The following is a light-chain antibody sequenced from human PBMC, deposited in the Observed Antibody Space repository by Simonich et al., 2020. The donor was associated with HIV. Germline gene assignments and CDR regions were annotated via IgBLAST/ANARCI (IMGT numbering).Light chain of an antibody. J-gene: IGLJ2*01. V-gene: IGLV2-8*01. CDR3: SSYSGSNNLV. CDR1: SSYVGGYNY. Sequence: QSALPQPVSVSGSPGQSVPLSCTGTSSYVGGYNYVSWYKQPPGKAPKLMIYEVSERPSGVPDRFSGSKAGNTASLTVSGLQAEDEADYYCSSYSGSNNLVFGGGTNLTVL. CDR2: EVS.